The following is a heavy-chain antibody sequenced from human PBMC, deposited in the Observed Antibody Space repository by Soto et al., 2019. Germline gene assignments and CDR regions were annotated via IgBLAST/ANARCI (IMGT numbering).Heavy chain of an antibody. CDR2: IYHSGGT. D-gene: IGHD3-3*01. Sequence: QLQLQESGPGLVKPSGTLSLTCGVSGGPISSSNWWSWVRQSPGKGLEWIGEIYHSGGTNFNPSLKSRVTLSVERSTDQSSLELSSVTVAVTAFYYCASYFVEFGVYGIVVWGQGTTVTFSS. J-gene: IGHJ6*02. V-gene: IGHV4-4*02. CDR3: ASYFVEFGVYGIVV. CDR1: GGPISSSNW.